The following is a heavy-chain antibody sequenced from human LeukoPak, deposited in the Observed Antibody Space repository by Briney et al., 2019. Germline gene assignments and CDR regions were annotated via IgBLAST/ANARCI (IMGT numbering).Heavy chain of an antibody. V-gene: IGHV3-23*01. CDR3: AKAPVSDWGRYRNNYFDS. CDR2: ITSCGPTT. D-gene: IGHD3-16*02. CDR1: GFTFSSFA. Sequence: AGGSLRLSCLASGFTFSSFAMTWVRQAPGTGPEWVAAITSCGPTTFYSDSLKGRFTISRDNSNNLLFLHITNLRVDDTAVYYCAKAPVSDWGRYRNNYFDSRGQGILVSVS. J-gene: IGHJ5*01.